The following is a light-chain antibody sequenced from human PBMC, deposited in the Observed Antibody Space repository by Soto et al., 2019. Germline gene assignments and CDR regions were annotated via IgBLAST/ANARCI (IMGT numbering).Light chain of an antibody. CDR1: QGISNY. J-gene: IGKJ2*01. V-gene: IGKV1-27*01. Sequence: DIPMTQSASCLSASVGDRVTITCRASQGISNYLAWYQQKPGKVPKLLIYAASTLQSGVPSRFSGSGSGTDFTLTISSLQPEDVATYYCHKYNSAPHTFGHGTKLEIK. CDR2: AAS. CDR3: HKYNSAPHT.